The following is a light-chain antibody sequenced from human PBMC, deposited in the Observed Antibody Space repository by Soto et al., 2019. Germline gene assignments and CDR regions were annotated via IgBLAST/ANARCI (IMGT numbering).Light chain of an antibody. CDR1: SSDVGAYNY. J-gene: IGLJ1*01. V-gene: IGLV2-8*01. CDR3: TSYAGTYSFFYV. Sequence: QSVLTQPPSASGSPGQSVTISCTGTSSDVGAYNYVSWYQQLPGKAPKLIIYEVSKRPSGVPYRFSGSKSGNTASLTVSGLQAEDEADYYCTSYAGTYSFFYVFGTGTKVTV. CDR2: EVS.